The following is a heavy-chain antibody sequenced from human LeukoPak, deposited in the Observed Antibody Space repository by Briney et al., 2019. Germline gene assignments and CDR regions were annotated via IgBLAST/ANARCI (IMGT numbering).Heavy chain of an antibody. J-gene: IGHJ6*02. CDR3: ARGKRYCSSTSCYRVVDYYYGMDV. V-gene: IGHV1-8*01. CDR2: MNPNSGNT. Sequence: ASVKVSCKASGYTFTSYDINWVRQATGQGLEWMGWMNPNSGNTGYAQKFQGRVTMTRNTSISTAYMELSSLRSEDTAVYYCARGKRYCSSTSCYRVVDYYYGMDVWGQGTTVTVS. D-gene: IGHD2-2*02. CDR1: GYTFTSYD.